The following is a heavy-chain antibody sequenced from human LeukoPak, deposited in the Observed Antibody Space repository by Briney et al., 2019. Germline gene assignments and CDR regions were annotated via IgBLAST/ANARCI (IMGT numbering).Heavy chain of an antibody. CDR1: GGSISSYY. CDR3: ARDSRFDFWSGYLNY. V-gene: IGHV4-59*01. Sequence: SETLSLTCTVSGGSISSYYWSCIRQPPGKGLEWIGYIYYSGSTNYNPSLKSRVTISVDTSKNQFSLKLSSVTAADTAVYYCARDSRFDFWSGYLNYWGQGTLVTVSS. D-gene: IGHD3-3*01. J-gene: IGHJ4*02. CDR2: IYYSGST.